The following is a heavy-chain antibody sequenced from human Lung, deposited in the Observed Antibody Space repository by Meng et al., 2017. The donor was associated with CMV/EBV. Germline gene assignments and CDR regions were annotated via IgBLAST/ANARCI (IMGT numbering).Heavy chain of an antibody. CDR1: GATISSNYR. J-gene: IGHJ4*02. D-gene: IGHD1-26*01. Sequence: PVAPLSHTCGVCGATISSNYRWTWVPQPPGKGLEWIGDIYDSGSTNYNPSLNSRISISLDKSKNHFSLKVNSVTAADTAVYYCARGKQDAWELLAYWGQGALVTVSS. V-gene: IGHV4-4*02. CDR3: ARGKQDAWELLAY. CDR2: IYDSGST.